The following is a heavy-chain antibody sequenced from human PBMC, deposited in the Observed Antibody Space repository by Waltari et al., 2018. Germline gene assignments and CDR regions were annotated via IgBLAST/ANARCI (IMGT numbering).Heavy chain of an antibody. Sequence: EVQLVESGGGLVQPGGSLRLSCAASGFTFSSYWMHWVRQAPGKGLVCVSRINSDGSSTSYADSVKGRFTISRDNAKNTLYLQMNSLRAEDTAVYYCARDGDYSNCLDYWGQGTLVTVSS. V-gene: IGHV3-74*01. CDR3: ARDGDYSNCLDY. D-gene: IGHD4-4*01. CDR2: INSDGSST. CDR1: GFTFSSYW. J-gene: IGHJ4*02.